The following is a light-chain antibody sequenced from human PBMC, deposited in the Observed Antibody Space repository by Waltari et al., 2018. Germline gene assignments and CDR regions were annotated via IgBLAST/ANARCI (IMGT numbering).Light chain of an antibody. J-gene: IGLJ3*02. V-gene: IGLV2-14*03. CDR2: DVS. CDR1: SSAVGGFNY. Sequence: QSALTQPASVSGSPGQSITISCTGTSSAVGGFNYLSWYQQHPGKAPKLMIYDVSDRPSGVSIRFSGSKSGNTASLTISGLQAEDEADYYCSSYTTTSTVVFGGGTKVTVL. CDR3: SSYTTTSTVV.